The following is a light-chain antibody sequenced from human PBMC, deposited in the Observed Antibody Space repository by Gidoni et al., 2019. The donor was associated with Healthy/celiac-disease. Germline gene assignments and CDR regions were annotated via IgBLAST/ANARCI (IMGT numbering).Light chain of an antibody. J-gene: IGKJ1*01. V-gene: IGKV1-39*01. CDR3: QQSYSTTWT. CDR1: QSISSY. Sequence: DIQMTQSPSSLSASVGDRVTITCRASQSISSYLNWYQQKPGKAPKLLIYAASSLQSGGPSRFSGSGSGSDFTLTISSLQPEDFATYYCQQSYSTTWTCGQGTKVEIK. CDR2: AAS.